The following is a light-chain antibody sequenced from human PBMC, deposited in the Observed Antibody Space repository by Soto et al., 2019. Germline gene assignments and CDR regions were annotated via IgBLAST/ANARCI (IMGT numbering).Light chain of an antibody. V-gene: IGLV2-23*01. CDR1: SSDVGSYNL. Sequence: QSVLTQPASVSGSPGQSITLSCTGTSSDVGSYNLVSWYQLHPGKAPKLMIYEGTKRPSGVSNRFSGSESGSTASLTISGLQAEDEADYYCCSYAGSSSYVVFGGGTKLTVL. CDR2: EGT. J-gene: IGLJ2*01. CDR3: CSYAGSSSYVV.